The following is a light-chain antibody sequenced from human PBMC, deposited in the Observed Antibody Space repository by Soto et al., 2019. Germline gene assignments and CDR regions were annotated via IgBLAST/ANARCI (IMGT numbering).Light chain of an antibody. CDR1: TIGSKS. J-gene: IGLJ2*01. CDR2: DDR. CDR3: HVWDSRSDHVV. V-gene: IGLV3-21*02. Sequence: SYELTQPPSVSVAPGQTARITCGGNTIGSKSVHWYQQKPGQAPVLVVYDDRDRPSGIPERFSGSNSGNTATLTISRVEAGDEADYYCHVWDSRSDHVVFGGGTKLTVL.